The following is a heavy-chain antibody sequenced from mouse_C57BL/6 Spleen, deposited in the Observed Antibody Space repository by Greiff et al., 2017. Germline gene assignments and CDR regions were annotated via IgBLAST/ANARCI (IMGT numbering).Heavy chain of an antibody. D-gene: IGHD2-4*01. CDR1: GYTFTDYN. CDR3: ARVTGSYYEYDEAWFAY. J-gene: IGHJ3*01. V-gene: IGHV1-22*01. Sequence: VHVKQSGPELVKPGASVKMSCKASGYTFTDYNMHWVKQSHGKSLEWSGYINHKNGGTSYNQKFKGKATLTVNKSSCTAYMELRSRTSEVSAVYYCARVTGSYYEYDEAWFAYWGQWTLVTVSA. CDR2: INHKNGGT.